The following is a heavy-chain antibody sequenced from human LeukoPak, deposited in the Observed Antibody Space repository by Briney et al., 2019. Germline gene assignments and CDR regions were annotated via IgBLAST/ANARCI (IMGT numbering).Heavy chain of an antibody. V-gene: IGHV3-11*04. D-gene: IGHD3-3*02. J-gene: IGHJ4*02. CDR2: ISNIGSTT. CDR3: ASDISNKGFDY. CDR1: GLTLSNYY. Sequence: PGGSLRLSCAASGLTLSNYYMSWLRQAPGKGLEWVSYISNIGSTTHHADSVKGRFTISRDNAKNSLYLQMNSLRAEDTAVYYCASDISNKGFDYWGKGTLVTVSS.